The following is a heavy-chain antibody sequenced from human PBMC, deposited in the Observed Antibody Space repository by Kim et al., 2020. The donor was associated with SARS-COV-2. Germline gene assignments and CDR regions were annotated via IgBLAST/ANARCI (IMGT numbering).Heavy chain of an antibody. CDR2: INYSGST. J-gene: IGHJ5*02. D-gene: IGHD3-10*01. CDR1: GGSISSSSYY. Sequence: SETLSLTCTVSGGSISSSSYYWGWIRQPPGKGLEWIGSINYSGSTYYNPSLKSRVTISVDTSKNQFSLKLSSVTAADTAVYYCARPTTGSYSYYYGSGSRPGGWFDPWGQGTLVTVSS. V-gene: IGHV4-39*01. CDR3: ARPTTGSYSYYYGSGSRPGGWFDP.